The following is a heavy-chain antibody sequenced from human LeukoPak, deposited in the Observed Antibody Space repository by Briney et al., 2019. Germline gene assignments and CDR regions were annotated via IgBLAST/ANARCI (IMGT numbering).Heavy chain of an antibody. CDR3: ASDSPYYGMDV. Sequence: GGSLRLSCAASGFTFSSYSMNWVRQAPGKGLEWVSRINSDGSATIYADSVRGRFTISRDNAKNTLYLQMSGLRVEDTAVYHCASDSPYYGMDVWGQGTTVTVSS. CDR2: INSDGSAT. CDR1: GFTFSSYS. V-gene: IGHV3-74*01. J-gene: IGHJ6*02.